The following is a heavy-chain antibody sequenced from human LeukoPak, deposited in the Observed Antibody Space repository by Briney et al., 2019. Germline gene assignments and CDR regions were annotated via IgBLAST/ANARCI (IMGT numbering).Heavy chain of an antibody. CDR3: ARVDPAMGRDYYFDW. Sequence: ASVKVSCKASGGTFSSYAISWVRQAPGQGLEWMGGIIPIFGTANYAQKFQGRVTITTDESTSTAYMELSSLRSEDTAVYYCARVDPAMGRDYYFDWWGQGTLVTVSS. J-gene: IGHJ4*02. V-gene: IGHV1-69*05. D-gene: IGHD3-10*01. CDR1: GGTFSSYA. CDR2: IIPIFGTA.